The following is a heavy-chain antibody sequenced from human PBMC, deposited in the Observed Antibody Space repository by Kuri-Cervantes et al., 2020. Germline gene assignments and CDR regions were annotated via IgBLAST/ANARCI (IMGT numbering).Heavy chain of an antibody. D-gene: IGHD6-19*01. Sequence: ASVKVSCKAAGYTFTSYGNSWGRQAPGDGLEWMGWISAYNGNTNYAQKLQSRVAMTTDTSTSTAYMELRSLRSDDTAVYYCARATQSYSSGWYKDLDYWGQGTLVTVSS. J-gene: IGHJ4*02. CDR2: ISAYNGNT. CDR1: GYTFTSYG. CDR3: ARATQSYSSGWYKDLDY. V-gene: IGHV1-18*01.